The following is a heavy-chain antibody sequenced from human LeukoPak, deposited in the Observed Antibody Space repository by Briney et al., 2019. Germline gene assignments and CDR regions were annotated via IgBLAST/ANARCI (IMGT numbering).Heavy chain of an antibody. D-gene: IGHD3-22*01. CDR1: GFTFSSYA. CDR2: ISYDGSNK. Sequence: GRSLRLSCAASGFTFSSYAMHWVRQAPGKGLEWVAVISYDGSNKYYADSVKGRFTISRDNSKNTLYLQMNSLRAEDTAVYYRARGLREGYDSFPDYWGQGTLVTVSS. J-gene: IGHJ4*02. CDR3: ARGLREGYDSFPDY. V-gene: IGHV3-30-3*01.